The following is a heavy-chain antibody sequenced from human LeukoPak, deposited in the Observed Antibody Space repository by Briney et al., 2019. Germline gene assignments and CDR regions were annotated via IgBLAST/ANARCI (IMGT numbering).Heavy chain of an antibody. J-gene: IGHJ4*02. CDR3: ARVYSSYYDSSGYDY. V-gene: IGHV3-7*01. CDR1: GFTFRDYW. CDR2: IKQDGGDK. D-gene: IGHD3-22*01. Sequence: GGSLRLSCAASGFTFRDYWMTWVRQAPGKGLEWVADIKQDGGDKNYVDSVKGRFTISRDNAKNSLYLQMNSLRAEDTAVYYCARVYSSYYDSSGYDYWGQGTLVTVSS.